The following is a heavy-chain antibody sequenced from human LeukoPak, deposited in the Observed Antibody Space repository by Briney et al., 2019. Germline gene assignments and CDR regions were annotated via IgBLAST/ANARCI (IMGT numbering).Heavy chain of an antibody. Sequence: ASVKVSCKASGYTFTSYGISWVRQAPGQGLEYMGVFYLTTDTSYIAQKFQGRVTLTRDMSTTTVYMELSSLRFEDTAVYFCARKLHATYYFDFWGQETLVTVSS. CDR1: GYTFTSYG. D-gene: IGHD5-24*01. CDR2: FYLTTDTS. J-gene: IGHJ4*02. V-gene: IGHV1-46*01. CDR3: ARKLHATYYFDF.